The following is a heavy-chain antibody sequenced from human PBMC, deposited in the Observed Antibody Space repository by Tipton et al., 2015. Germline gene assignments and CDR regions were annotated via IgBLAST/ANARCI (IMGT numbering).Heavy chain of an antibody. D-gene: IGHD6-13*01. CDR2: IYYRGST. CDR1: GGSISRSSHY. V-gene: IGHV4-39*01. J-gene: IGHJ6*02. CDR3: ARRGPNSKQPGNYSYYAMDV. Sequence: LRLSCTVSGGSISRSSHYWGWIRQPPGKGLEWIGSIYYRGSTFYNPSLKSRVSISVDPSKNQFSLKLRSVSAADTAVYYCARRGPNSKQPGNYSYYAMDVWGQGTPVTVSS.